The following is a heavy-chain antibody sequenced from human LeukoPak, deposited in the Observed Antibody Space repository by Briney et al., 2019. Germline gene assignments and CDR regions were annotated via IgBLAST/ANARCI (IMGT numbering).Heavy chain of an antibody. CDR1: GGSISIYS. CDR3: ARDCSSTSCYAGPYYYYGMDV. CDR2: IFTSGST. J-gene: IGHJ6*02. D-gene: IGHD2-2*01. V-gene: IGHV4-4*07. Sequence: SETLSLTCTVSGGSISIYSWTWIRQPAGKGLEWIGRIFTSGSTNYNPSLKSRVTMSVDTSKNQFSLKLSSVTAAGTAVYYCARDCSSTSCYAGPYYYYGMDVWGQGTTVTVSS.